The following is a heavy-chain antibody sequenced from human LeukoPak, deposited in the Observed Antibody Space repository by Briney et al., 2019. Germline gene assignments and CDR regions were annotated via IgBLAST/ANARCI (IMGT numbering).Heavy chain of an antibody. CDR1: GFTFSSYA. J-gene: IGHJ3*02. CDR3: AKDRNTMIVVDPYDAFDN. D-gene: IGHD3-22*01. Sequence: PGGSLRLSCAASGFTFSSYAMSWVRQAPGKGLEWVSAISGSGGSTYYADSVKGRFTISRDNSKNTLYLQMNSLRAEDTAVYYCAKDRNTMIVVDPYDAFDNWGQGTMVTVSS. CDR2: ISGSGGST. V-gene: IGHV3-23*01.